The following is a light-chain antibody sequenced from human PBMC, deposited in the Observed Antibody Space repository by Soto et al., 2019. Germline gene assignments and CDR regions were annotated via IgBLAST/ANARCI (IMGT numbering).Light chain of an antibody. V-gene: IGKV1-8*01. CDR3: QQYSTYPFT. CDR1: QGVSSY. J-gene: IGKJ3*01. CDR2: AAS. Sequence: ASRMTQSPSSFSASTGDRVNITCRADQGVSSYLAWYQQKPGRAPKLLIYAASTLQSGAPSTFSGRGSGTDFTLTISCLQSEDLTTYFCQQYSTYPFTFGPGTKVDVK.